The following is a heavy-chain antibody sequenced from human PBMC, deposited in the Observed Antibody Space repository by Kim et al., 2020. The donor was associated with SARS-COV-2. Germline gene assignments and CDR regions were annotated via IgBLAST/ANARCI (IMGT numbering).Heavy chain of an antibody. V-gene: IGHV3-74*01. D-gene: IGHD6-19*01. Sequence: YADAVKGRVTISRDNAKNTLYLQMNSLRAEDTAVYYCARRQFTSGWYYFDYWGQGTLVTVSS. J-gene: IGHJ4*02. CDR3: ARRQFTSGWYYFDY.